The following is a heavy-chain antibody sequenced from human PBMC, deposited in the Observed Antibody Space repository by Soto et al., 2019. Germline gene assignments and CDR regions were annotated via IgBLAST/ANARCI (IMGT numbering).Heavy chain of an antibody. CDR1: GFTFSRYG. CDR3: ARTGGSYYDSSGPLGY. Sequence: PGGSLRLSCAASGFTFSRYGMHWVRQGPGKGLEWVAVIWYDGSNKYYADSVKGRFTISRDNSKNTLYLQMNSLRAEDTAVYYCARTGGSYYDSSGPLGYWGQGTLVTV. D-gene: IGHD3-22*01. V-gene: IGHV3-30*19. CDR2: IWYDGSNK. J-gene: IGHJ4*02.